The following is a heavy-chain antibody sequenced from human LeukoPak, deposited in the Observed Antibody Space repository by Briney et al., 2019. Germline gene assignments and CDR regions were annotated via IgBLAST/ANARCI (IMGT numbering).Heavy chain of an antibody. V-gene: IGHV3-21*01. CDR1: GFTFSSYS. D-gene: IGHD1-26*01. J-gene: IGHJ4*02. Sequence: PGGSLRLSCAASGFTFSSYSMNCVRQAPGKGLEWVSSISSSSSYIYYADSVKGRFTISRDNAKNSLYLQMNSLRAEDTAVYYCASGTIVGARGADNWGQGTLVTVSS. CDR2: ISSSSSYI. CDR3: ASGTIVGARGADN.